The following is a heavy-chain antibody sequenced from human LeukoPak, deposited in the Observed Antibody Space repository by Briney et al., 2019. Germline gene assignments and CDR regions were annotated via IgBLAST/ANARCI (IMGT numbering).Heavy chain of an antibody. J-gene: IGHJ4*02. D-gene: IGHD3-10*01. CDR1: GFPFSSYV. Sequence: PGGSLRLSCAASGFPFSSYVMSWVRQAPGKGLEWVSGISGSGGTTYYADSVKGRFTISRDNSKNMLYLQMNSLRAEDTAVYYCAKDNRDYYIDYWGQGTLVTVSS. CDR3: AKDNRDYYIDY. CDR2: ISGSGGTT. V-gene: IGHV3-23*01.